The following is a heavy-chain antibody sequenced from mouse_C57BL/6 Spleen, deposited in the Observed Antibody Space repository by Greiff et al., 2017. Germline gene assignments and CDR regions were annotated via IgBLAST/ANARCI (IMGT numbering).Heavy chain of an antibody. D-gene: IGHD1-1*01. J-gene: IGHJ4*01. V-gene: IGHV1-5*01. CDR3: TRVYGSSYYAMDY. CDR1: GYTFTSYW. CDR2: IYPGNSDT. Sequence: SGTVLARPGASVKMSCKTSGYTFTSYWMHWVKQRPGQGLEWIGAIYPGNSDTSYNQKFKGKAKLTAVTSASTAYMELSSLTNEDSVVYYCTRVYGSSYYAMDYWGQGTSVTVSS.